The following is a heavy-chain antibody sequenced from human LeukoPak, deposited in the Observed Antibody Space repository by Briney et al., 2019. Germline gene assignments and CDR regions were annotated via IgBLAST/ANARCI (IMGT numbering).Heavy chain of an antibody. D-gene: IGHD3-22*01. J-gene: IGHJ4*02. Sequence: SETLSLTCAVYGGSFSGYYRSWIRQPPGKGLEWIGEINHSGSTNYNPSLRSRVTISVDTSKNQFSLKLSSVTAADTAVYYCASGYYDSSGYYLGYWGQGTLVTVSS. CDR3: ASGYYDSSGYYLGY. CDR2: INHSGST. V-gene: IGHV4-34*01. CDR1: GGSFSGYY.